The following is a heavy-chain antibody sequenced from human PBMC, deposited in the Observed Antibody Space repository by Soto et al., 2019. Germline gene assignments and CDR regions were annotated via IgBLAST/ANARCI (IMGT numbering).Heavy chain of an antibody. D-gene: IGHD2-15*01. V-gene: IGHV1-18*01. CDR3: ARDWTGYCSGGSCYPADY. CDR2: ISAYNGNT. Sequence: ASVKVSCKASGYTFTSYGISWVRQAPGQGREWMGWISAYNGNTNYAQKLQGRVTMTTDTSTSTAYMELRSLRSDDTAVYYCARDWTGYCSGGSCYPADYWGQGTLVTVSS. J-gene: IGHJ4*02. CDR1: GYTFTSYG.